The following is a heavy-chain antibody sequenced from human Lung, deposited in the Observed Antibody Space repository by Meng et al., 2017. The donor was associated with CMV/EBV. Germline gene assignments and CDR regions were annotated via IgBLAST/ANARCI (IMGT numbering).Heavy chain of an antibody. CDR1: RFSSYT. Sequence: GGSXRLXCAASRFSSYTLNWVRQAPGKGLGWVSSISSSSSYVYYADAVKGRFTISRDNAKNSLYLQMNSLRAEDKAVYYCAREGYDYDSGSYYYYFDHWGQGXLVTVSS. CDR2: ISSSSSYV. V-gene: IGHV3-21*01. CDR3: AREGYDYDSGSYYYYFDH. D-gene: IGHD3-10*01. J-gene: IGHJ4*02.